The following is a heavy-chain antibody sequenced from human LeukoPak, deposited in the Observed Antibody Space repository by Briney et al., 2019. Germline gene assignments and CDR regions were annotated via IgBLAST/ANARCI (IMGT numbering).Heavy chain of an antibody. CDR1: GGSFSGYY. J-gene: IGHJ5*02. Sequence: PSETLSLTCAVYGGSFSGYYWSWTRQPPGKGLEWIGEINHSGSTNYNPSLKSRVTISVDTSKNQFSLKLSSVTAADTAVYYCARGPRRGLWFGNSNRSTNWFDPWGQGTLVTVSS. CDR2: INHSGST. D-gene: IGHD3-10*01. V-gene: IGHV4-34*01. CDR3: ARGPRRGLWFGNSNRSTNWFDP.